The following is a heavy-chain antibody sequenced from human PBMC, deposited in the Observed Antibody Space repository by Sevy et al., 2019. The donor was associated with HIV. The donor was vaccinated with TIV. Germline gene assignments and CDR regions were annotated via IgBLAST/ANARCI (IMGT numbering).Heavy chain of an antibody. D-gene: IGHD2-15*01. CDR2: IKEDGSER. CDR3: AGHCSGGSCYSLLPHYYYGMDV. CDR1: GFTFNMYW. Sequence: GSLRLSCAASGFTFNMYWMTWVRQAPGKGLEWVANIKEDGSERNYLDSVKGRFTISRDNAKESLYLQINSLRAEDTAVYYCAGHCSGGSCYSLLPHYYYGMDVWGQGTTVTVSS. V-gene: IGHV3-7*01. J-gene: IGHJ6*02.